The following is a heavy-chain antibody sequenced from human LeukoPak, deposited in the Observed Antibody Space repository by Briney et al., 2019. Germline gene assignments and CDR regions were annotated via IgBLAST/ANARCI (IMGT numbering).Heavy chain of an antibody. CDR3: AYESSAYYVY. J-gene: IGHJ4*02. V-gene: IGHV1-18*01. CDR1: GYTFTRNR. D-gene: IGHD3-22*01. CDR2: FSAYNGNT. Sequence: ASVKITCKASGYTFTRNRISWVRQAPGEGLEWMGWFSAYNGNTNYAQKFQGRVTMTTDTPTSTAYMELRSLRSDDTAVYYCAYESSAYYVYWGQGTLVTVSS.